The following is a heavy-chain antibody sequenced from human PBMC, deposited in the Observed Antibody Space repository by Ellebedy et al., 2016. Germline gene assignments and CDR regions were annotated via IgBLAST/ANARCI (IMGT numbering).Heavy chain of an antibody. V-gene: IGHV1-18*04. CDR2: ISCYTGNT. J-gene: IGHJ6*02. Sequence: ASVKVSXXASGYPFTDYGISWVRQAPGQGLEWMGWISCYTGNTNYAQKFQGRVTMTTDTSTSTAYMELRSLRSDDAAVYFCARPIVGATGGGDYYYDGMDVWGQGTTVTVSS. CDR3: ARPIVGATGGGDYYYDGMDV. D-gene: IGHD1-26*01. CDR1: GYPFTDYG.